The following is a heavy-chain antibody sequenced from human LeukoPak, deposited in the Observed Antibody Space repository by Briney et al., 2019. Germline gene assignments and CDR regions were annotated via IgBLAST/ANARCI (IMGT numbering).Heavy chain of an antibody. J-gene: IGHJ3*02. CDR2: ISYDGSNK. V-gene: IGHV3-30*04. CDR1: GFTFSSYA. Sequence: PGGSLRLSCAASGFTFSSYAMHWVRQAPGKGLEWVAVISYDGSNKYYADSVKGRFTISRDSSKNTLYLQMNSLRAEDTAVYYCAKGGRSNHDAFDIWGQGTMVTVSS. CDR3: AKGGRSNHDAFDI. D-gene: IGHD1-14*01.